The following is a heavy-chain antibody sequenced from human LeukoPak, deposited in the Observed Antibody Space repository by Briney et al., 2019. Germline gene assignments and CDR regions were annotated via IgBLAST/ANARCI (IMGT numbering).Heavy chain of an antibody. CDR2: INHSGST. J-gene: IGHJ5*02. CDR1: GGSFSGYY. V-gene: IGHV4-34*01. Sequence: KASETLSLTCAVYGGSFSGYYWSWIRQPPGKGLEWIGEINHSGSTNYNPSPKSRVTISVDTSKNQSSLKLSSVTAADTAVYYCARVAVAGTFDPWGQGTLVTVSS. CDR3: ARVAVAGTFDP. D-gene: IGHD6-19*01.